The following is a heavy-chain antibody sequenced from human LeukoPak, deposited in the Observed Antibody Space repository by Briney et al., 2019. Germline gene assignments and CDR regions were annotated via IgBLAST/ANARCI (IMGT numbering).Heavy chain of an antibody. CDR1: GDSISSFH. D-gene: IGHD6-13*01. J-gene: IGHJ2*01. CDR3: ARVYYSRSYDYWYFDL. CDR2: IYTSGST. Sequence: PSETLSLTCTVSGDSISSFHWSWIRQPAGKGLEWIGRIYTSGSTNYNPSLKSRVTMSVDTSKNQFSLKLSSVTAADTAFYYCARVYYSRSYDYWYFDLWGRGTLVTVSS. V-gene: IGHV4-4*07.